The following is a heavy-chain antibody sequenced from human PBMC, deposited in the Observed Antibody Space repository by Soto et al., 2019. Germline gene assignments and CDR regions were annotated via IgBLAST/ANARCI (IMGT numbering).Heavy chain of an antibody. CDR3: ATTRGRVTTSSPFDY. CDR1: GFTFSGYA. J-gene: IGHJ4*02. Sequence: EVQLLESGGDLVQPGRSLRLSCAASGFTFSGYAMSWVRQAPGKGLEWVSVIHGGGNSAHYAASVKGRFTISRVHPKNTLYLQMSSLRGEDTAVYSCATTRGRVTTSSPFDYWGQGTLVTVSS. D-gene: IGHD4-17*01. CDR2: IHGGGNSA. V-gene: IGHV3-23*01.